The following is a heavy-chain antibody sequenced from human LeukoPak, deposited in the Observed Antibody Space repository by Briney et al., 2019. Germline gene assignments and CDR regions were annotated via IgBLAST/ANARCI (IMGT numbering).Heavy chain of an antibody. D-gene: IGHD4-23*01. J-gene: IGHJ4*02. Sequence: PSETLSLTCTVSGGSISTYFWSWIRQPPGKGLEWIGHIYFSGSTNYNPSLESRVTISVDTSKNQFSLTLSSVTAADTAVYYCARGRTTVVTPYYFDYWGQGTLVTVSS. CDR3: ARGRTTVVTPYYFDY. V-gene: IGHV4-59*12. CDR2: IYFSGST. CDR1: GGSISTYF.